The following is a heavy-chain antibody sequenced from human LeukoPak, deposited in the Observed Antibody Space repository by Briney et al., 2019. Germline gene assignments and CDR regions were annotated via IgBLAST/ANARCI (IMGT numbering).Heavy chain of an antibody. Sequence: SETLSLTCTVYGGSFSDDYWSWVRQPPGEGLQWIGEINPGGSTNKNPSLQSRLIMSVDTSRNQFSLNLTSVTAADTAVYYCARVHGHNLGTLDYWGQGILVTVTS. J-gene: IGHJ4*02. D-gene: IGHD5-24*01. V-gene: IGHV4-34*01. CDR3: ARVHGHNLGTLDY. CDR1: GGSFSDDY. CDR2: INPGGST.